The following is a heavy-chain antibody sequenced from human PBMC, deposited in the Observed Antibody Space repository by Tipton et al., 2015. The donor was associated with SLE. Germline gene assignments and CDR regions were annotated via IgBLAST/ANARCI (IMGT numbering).Heavy chain of an antibody. CDR1: GGSINSYY. CDR2: IYYTGST. Sequence: TLSLTCTVSGGSINSYYWGWIRQPPGKGLEWIGYIYYTGSTSYNPSLESRAAILVDTSKNQFSLKLSSVTAADTAVYYCVRGRSKDYYYYYMDVWGEGTAVTVSS. J-gene: IGHJ6*03. D-gene: IGHD4-11*01. V-gene: IGHV4-59*01. CDR3: VRGRSKDYYYYYMDV.